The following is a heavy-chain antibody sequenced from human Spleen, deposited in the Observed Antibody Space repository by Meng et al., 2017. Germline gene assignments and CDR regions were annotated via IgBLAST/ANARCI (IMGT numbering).Heavy chain of an antibody. CDR3: ARDVAGRGGY. Sequence: GGSLRLSCADSGFTFSSYWMHWVRQAPGKGLVWVSRINIDGSTTAYADSVKGRFTISRDNAKNTLYLQMNSLRGEDTAVYYCARDVAGRGGYWGQGTLVTVSS. CDR1: GFTFSSYW. V-gene: IGHV3-74*01. CDR2: INIDGSTT. J-gene: IGHJ4*02. D-gene: IGHD1-26*01.